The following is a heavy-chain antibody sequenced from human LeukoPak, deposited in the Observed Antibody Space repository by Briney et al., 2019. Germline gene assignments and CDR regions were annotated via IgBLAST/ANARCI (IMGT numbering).Heavy chain of an antibody. CDR2: INHSGST. J-gene: IGHJ6*02. CDR1: GGSFSGYY. V-gene: IGHV4-34*01. Sequence: SETLSLTCAVYGGSFSGYYWSWIRQPPGKRLEWIGEINHSGSTNYNPSLKSRVTISVDTSKNQFSLKLSSVTAADTAVYYCARGPRGGYGDYVGTFYYYYYGMDVWGQGTTVTVSS. CDR3: ARGPRGGYGDYVGTFYYYYYGMDV. D-gene: IGHD4-17*01.